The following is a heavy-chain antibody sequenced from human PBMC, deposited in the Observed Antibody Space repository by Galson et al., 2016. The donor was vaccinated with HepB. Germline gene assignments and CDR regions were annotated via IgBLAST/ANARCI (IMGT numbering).Heavy chain of an antibody. Sequence: QSGAEVKKPGESLKISCKGSGYSFTNYWIAWVRQMPRKGLEWMGIIYPGDSGTRYSPSFQGQVTISADKSTTTAYRQWSSLKASDTAMYYCAVAGTTSSSGFDIWGHGTMVTVSS. V-gene: IGHV5-51*01. CDR3: AVAGTTSSSGFDI. CDR1: GYSFTNYW. J-gene: IGHJ3*02. D-gene: IGHD3-10*01. CDR2: IYPGDSGT.